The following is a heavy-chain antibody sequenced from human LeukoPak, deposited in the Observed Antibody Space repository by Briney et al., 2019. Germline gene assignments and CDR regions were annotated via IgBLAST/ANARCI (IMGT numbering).Heavy chain of an antibody. V-gene: IGHV1-2*02. CDR2: INPNSGGT. Sequence: GASVKVSCKASGSTFTDYYMHWVRQAPGQGLEWMGWINPNSGGTNFAQKFQGRVTMTRDTSISTAYMELSRLRSDDTAVYYCASLKNYYDSSGYLVTDAFDIWGQGTMVTVSS. J-gene: IGHJ3*02. CDR3: ASLKNYYDSSGYLVTDAFDI. D-gene: IGHD3-22*01. CDR1: GSTFTDYY.